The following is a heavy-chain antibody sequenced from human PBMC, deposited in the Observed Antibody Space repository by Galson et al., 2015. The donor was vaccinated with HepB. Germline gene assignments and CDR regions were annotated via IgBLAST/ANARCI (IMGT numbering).Heavy chain of an antibody. V-gene: IGHV4-4*08. D-gene: IGHD6-19*01. CDR2: VYNSGTT. Sequence: SETLSLTCAVYGGSFSGYYWSWIRQPPGKGLEYIGFVYNSGTTNYNPSLKSRVTLSVDTSKKQLSLKLTSVTAADTAVYFCARGMRWGSGWPYFDYWGQGILVTVSS. CDR3: ARGMRWGSGWPYFDY. J-gene: IGHJ4*02. CDR1: GGSFSGYY.